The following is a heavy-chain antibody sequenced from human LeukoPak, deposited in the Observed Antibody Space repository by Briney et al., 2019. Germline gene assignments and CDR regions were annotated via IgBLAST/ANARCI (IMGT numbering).Heavy chain of an antibody. CDR2: INHSGST. CDR3: ARFGTEFDFDY. V-gene: IGHV4-34*01. D-gene: IGHD1-1*01. J-gene: IGHJ4*02. Sequence: SETLSLTCAVYGGSFSGYYWSWIRQPPGKGLEWIGEINHSGSTNYNPSLKSRVTISVDTSKNQFSLKLSSVTTADTAVYYCARFGTEFDFDYWGQGTLVTVSS. CDR1: GGSFSGYY.